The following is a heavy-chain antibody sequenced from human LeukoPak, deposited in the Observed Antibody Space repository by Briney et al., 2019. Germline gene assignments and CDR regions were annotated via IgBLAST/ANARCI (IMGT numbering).Heavy chain of an antibody. CDR3: ARILGARGY. CDR1: GFTLRDYT. CDR2: TSSGGGVN. V-gene: IGHV3-21*01. J-gene: IGHJ4*02. D-gene: IGHD3-16*01. Sequence: PGGSLRLSCTPSGFTLRDYTMNWVRQAPGKRLEWLASTSSGGGVNFYADAVKGRFSISRDNGENSADLQMNCLRDGDTAIYCCARILGARGYWRQGTLVTVS.